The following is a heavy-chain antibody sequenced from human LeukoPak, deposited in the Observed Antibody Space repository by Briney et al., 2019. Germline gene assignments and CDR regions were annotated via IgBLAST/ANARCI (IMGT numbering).Heavy chain of an antibody. CDR3: ARGRYGSGSLDY. Sequence: KTSETLSLTCTVSGVSISSHYWSWIRQPPGKGLEWIGYIYYSGSTNYNPSLKSRVTISVDTSKNQFSLKLSSVTAADTAVYYCARGRYGSGSLDYWGQGTLVTVSS. J-gene: IGHJ4*02. CDR2: IYYSGST. CDR1: GVSISSHY. D-gene: IGHD3-10*01. V-gene: IGHV4-59*11.